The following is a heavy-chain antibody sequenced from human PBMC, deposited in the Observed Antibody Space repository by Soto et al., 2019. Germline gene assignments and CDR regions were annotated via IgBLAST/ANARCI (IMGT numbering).Heavy chain of an antibody. CDR1: GFTFSSYG. V-gene: IGHV3-33*01. J-gene: IGHJ6*03. CDR2: IWYDGSNK. Sequence: GGSLRLSCAASGFTFSSYGMHWVRQAPGKGLEWVAVIWYDGSNKYYADSVKGRFTISRDNSKNTLYLQMNSLRAEDTAVYYCARSGTQDSGYDFNYYYYYMDVWGKGTTVTVSS. CDR3: ARSGTQDSGYDFNYYYYYMDV. D-gene: IGHD5-12*01.